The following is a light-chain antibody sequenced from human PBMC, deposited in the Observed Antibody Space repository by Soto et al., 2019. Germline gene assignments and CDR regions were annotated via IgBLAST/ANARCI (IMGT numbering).Light chain of an antibody. CDR3: QQYNNWLGT. Sequence: EIVMTQSPATLSVSPGERATLSCRASQSVSSNLAWYQQKPGQAPRLLIYGASTRATAIPARFSGSGSGTEFTLTISSLQPEDFAVYYCQQYNNWLGTFGQGTKVDIK. CDR1: QSVSSN. V-gene: IGKV3-15*01. J-gene: IGKJ1*01. CDR2: GAS.